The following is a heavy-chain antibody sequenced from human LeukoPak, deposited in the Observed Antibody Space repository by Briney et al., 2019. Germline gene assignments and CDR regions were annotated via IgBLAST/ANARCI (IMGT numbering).Heavy chain of an antibody. D-gene: IGHD6-13*01. CDR2: IKQDGSEK. J-gene: IGHJ4*02. V-gene: IGHV3-7*01. CDR3: ARVTGYRYSSSLFFDY. Sequence: PGGSLRLSCAASGFTFSSYWMSWVRQAPGKGLEWVANIKQDGSEKYYVDSVKGRFIIPRDNAKNSLYLQINSLRAEDTAVYYCARVTGYRYSSSLFFDYWGQGTLVTVSS. CDR1: GFTFSSYW.